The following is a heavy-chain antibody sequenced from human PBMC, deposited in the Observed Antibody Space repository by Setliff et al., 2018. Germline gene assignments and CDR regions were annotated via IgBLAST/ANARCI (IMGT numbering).Heavy chain of an antibody. CDR2: IRHDESDI. J-gene: IGHJ1*01. Sequence: GGSLRLSCAASGFTFRGFAMHWVRQAPGKGLEWVALIRHDESDIYYTNSVKGRFTVSRDNSKNTLYLQMNILRPEDTALYYCVRDSSADYYDNDYFKYWGQGALVTVSS. CDR3: VRDSSADYYDNDYFKY. D-gene: IGHD2-21*02. V-gene: IGHV3-30*02. CDR1: GFTFRGFA.